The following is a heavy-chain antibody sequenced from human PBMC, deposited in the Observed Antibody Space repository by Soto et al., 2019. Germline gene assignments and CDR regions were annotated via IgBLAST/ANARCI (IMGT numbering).Heavy chain of an antibody. V-gene: IGHV1-18*01. CDR3: ARDAPPPELRFLEWHNYDYNGMDV. CDR2: ISCYNGKT. D-gene: IGHD3-3*01. J-gene: IGHJ6*02. Sequence: QVQVVQSGDEVKETGASVRVSCKTSGYSFTAYGISWVRQAPGQGLEWMGWISCYNGKTKYAQKVQGRVTITTDTSTSTAYIEVRSLWSSDTAIYYCARDAPPPELRFLEWHNYDYNGMDVWGQGTTVTVSS. CDR1: GYSFTAYG.